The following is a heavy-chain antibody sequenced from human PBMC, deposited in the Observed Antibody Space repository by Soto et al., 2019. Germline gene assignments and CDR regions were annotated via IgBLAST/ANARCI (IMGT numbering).Heavy chain of an antibody. Sequence: EVQLVESGGGLVKPGGSLRLSCAASGFTFSSYSMNWVRQAPGKGLEWVSSISSSSSYIYYADSVKGRFTISRDNAKNSLYLQMNSLRAEDTAVYYCAGTGSDDYGDGFDPWGQGTLVTVSS. CDR3: AGTGSDDYGDGFDP. CDR2: ISSSSSYI. D-gene: IGHD4-17*01. V-gene: IGHV3-21*01. J-gene: IGHJ5*02. CDR1: GFTFSSYS.